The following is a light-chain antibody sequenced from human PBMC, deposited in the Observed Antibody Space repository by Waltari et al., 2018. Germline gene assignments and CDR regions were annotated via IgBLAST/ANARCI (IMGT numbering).Light chain of an antibody. Sequence: QSVLTQPPSVSGAPGQRVTIPCAGRSANIGAGYDVNWYHQLPGTAPKLLIFGNTNRPSGVPDRFSGSKSGTSASLAITGLQAEDEAYYYCQSYDSGLSGSVFGGGTKVTVL. V-gene: IGLV1-40*01. CDR3: QSYDSGLSGSV. CDR2: GNT. CDR1: SANIGAGYD. J-gene: IGLJ2*01.